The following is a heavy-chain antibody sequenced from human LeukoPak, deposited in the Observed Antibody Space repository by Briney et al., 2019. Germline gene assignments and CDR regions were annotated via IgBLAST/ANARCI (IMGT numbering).Heavy chain of an antibody. CDR2: ISISSGYI. D-gene: IGHD5-18*01. J-gene: IGHJ4*02. CDR1: GFTFRSYS. Sequence: GGSLRLSCAASGFTFRSYSMNWVRQAPGKGLEWVSSISISSGYIYYADSVKGRFTISRDNAKNSLYLQMNSLGAEDTAVYYCARDLSNSYGPFGYWGQGTLVTVSS. V-gene: IGHV3-21*01. CDR3: ARDLSNSYGPFGY.